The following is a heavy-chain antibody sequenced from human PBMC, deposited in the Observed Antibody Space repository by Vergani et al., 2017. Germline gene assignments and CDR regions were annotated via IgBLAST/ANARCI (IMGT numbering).Heavy chain of an antibody. CDR2: MYHSGST. CDR3: ARASLISLVGYYYYIYV. J-gene: IGHJ6*03. CDR1: GGSMSGYY. Sequence: QVRLQESGPGLVKPSETLSLTCSVSGGSMSGYYWSWIRQPPGKELEWIGYMYHSGSTNYNPSLETRVTISGDTSKNQFSLKLNSVTAADTAVYFCARASLISLVGYYYYIYVWGKGKTVVVSS. D-gene: IGHD2-15*01. V-gene: IGHV4-59*12.